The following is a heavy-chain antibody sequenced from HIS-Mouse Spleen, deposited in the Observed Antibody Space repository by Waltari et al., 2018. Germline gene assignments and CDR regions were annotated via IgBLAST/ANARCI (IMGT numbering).Heavy chain of an antibody. CDR2: IYYSGST. J-gene: IGHJ2*01. CDR3: AREIPYSSSWYDWYFDL. CDR1: GGSIRSSRYY. Sequence: QLQLQESGPVLVKPSEPLSLTCTVSGGSIRSSRYYWRWIRQPPGKGLEWIGCIYYSGSTYYNPSLKSRVTISVDTSKNQFSLKLSSVTAADTAVYYCAREIPYSSSWYDWYFDLWGRGTLVTVSS. D-gene: IGHD6-13*01. V-gene: IGHV4-39*07.